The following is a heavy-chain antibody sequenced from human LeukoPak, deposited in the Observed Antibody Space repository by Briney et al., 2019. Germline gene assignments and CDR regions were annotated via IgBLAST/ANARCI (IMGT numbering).Heavy chain of an antibody. J-gene: IGHJ6*03. CDR1: GYTFTGYY. CDR3: ARKEKRYFDWRTYYYYMDV. Sequence: GASVKVSCKAPGYTFTGYYMHWVRQAPGQGLEWMGWINPNSGGTNYAQKFQGRVTMTRDTSISTAYMELSRLRSDDTAVYYCARKEKRYFDWRTYYYYMDVWGKGTTVTVSS. CDR2: INPNSGGT. D-gene: IGHD3-9*01. V-gene: IGHV1-2*02.